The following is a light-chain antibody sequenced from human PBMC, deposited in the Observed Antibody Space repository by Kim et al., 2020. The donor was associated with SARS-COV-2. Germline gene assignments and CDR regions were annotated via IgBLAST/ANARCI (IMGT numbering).Light chain of an antibody. J-gene: IGLJ3*02. Sequence: ASVKLTCILSSGHTRYASAWHQQQPEKGPRYLMKVNNDGSHSKGDGISDRFSGSSSGAERYLTISSLQSEDEADYYCQTWDTGIRVFGGGTKLTVL. CDR3: QTWDTGIRV. V-gene: IGLV4-69*01. CDR2: VNNDGSH. CDR1: SGHTRYA.